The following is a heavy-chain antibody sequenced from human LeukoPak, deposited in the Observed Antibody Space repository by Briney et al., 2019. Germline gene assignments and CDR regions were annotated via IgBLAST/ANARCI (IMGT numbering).Heavy chain of an antibody. V-gene: IGHV3-48*03. Sequence: PGGSLRLSCAASGFTFSSYEMNWVRQAPGKRLEWVSYIGSGCRTTYYADSVKGRFTISRDNAKNSLYLQMNSLRAEDTAVYYCARKPGSSWYRFDYWGQGTLVTVSS. J-gene: IGHJ4*02. CDR3: ARKPGSSWYRFDY. D-gene: IGHD6-13*01. CDR2: IGSGCRTT. CDR1: GFTFSSYE.